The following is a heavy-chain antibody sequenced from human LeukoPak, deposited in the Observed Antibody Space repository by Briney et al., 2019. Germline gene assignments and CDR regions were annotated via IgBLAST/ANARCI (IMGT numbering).Heavy chain of an antibody. V-gene: IGHV4-34*01. CDR1: GGSFSGYY. CDR3: ARGRKGLRFLEWLPEKSFDY. D-gene: IGHD3-3*01. J-gene: IGHJ4*02. CDR2: INHSGST. Sequence: PSETLSLTCAVYGGSFSGYYWSWIRQPPGKGLEWIGEINHSGSTNYNPSLKSRVTISVETSKNQFSLKLSSVTAADTAVYYCARGRKGLRFLEWLPEKSFDYWGQGTLVTVSS.